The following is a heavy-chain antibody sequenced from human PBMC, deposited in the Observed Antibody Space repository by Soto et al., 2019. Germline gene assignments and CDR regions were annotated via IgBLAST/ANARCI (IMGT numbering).Heavy chain of an antibody. V-gene: IGHV3-30*02. CDR1: ASIFRGYG. CDR2: ISFDGSNI. D-gene: IGHD2-2*01. J-gene: IGHJ3*02. Sequence: PGGSLRLSCAAPASIFRGYGMHWVRQAPGKGLEWVAIISFDGSNIYYADSVMGRFTISRDNSNNTVYLRMNSLRAEDTAVYYCAKVRPLRDCTSTRCLGVFDIWGQGTMVTVSS. CDR3: AKVRPLRDCTSTRCLGVFDI.